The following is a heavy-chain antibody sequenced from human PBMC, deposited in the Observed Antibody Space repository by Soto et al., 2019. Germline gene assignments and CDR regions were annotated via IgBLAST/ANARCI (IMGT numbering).Heavy chain of an antibody. CDR2: IKQDGSEK. V-gene: IGHV3-7*03. CDR1: GFTFSSYW. CDR3: ARDPAVGYDFWSGYYNSGGMHV. J-gene: IGHJ6*02. Sequence: PGGSLRLFCAASGFTFSSYWMSWVRQAPGKGPEWVANIKQDGSEKYYVDSVKGRFTISRDNAKNSLYLQMNSLRAEDTAVYYCARDPAVGYDFWSGYYNSGGMHVWGQGTTVTV. D-gene: IGHD3-3*01.